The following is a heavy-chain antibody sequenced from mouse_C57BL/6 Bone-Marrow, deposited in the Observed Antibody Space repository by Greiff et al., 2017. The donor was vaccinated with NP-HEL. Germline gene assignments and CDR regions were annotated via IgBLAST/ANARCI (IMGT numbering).Heavy chain of an antibody. Sequence: QVQLQQSGAELVRPGASVTLSCKASGYTFTDYEMHWVKQTPVHGLEWIGAIDPETGGTAYNQKFKGKAILTADKSSSTAYMELRSLTSEDSAVYYCTSRYPYYAMDYWGQGTSVTVSS. CDR3: TSRYPYYAMDY. V-gene: IGHV1-15*01. D-gene: IGHD1-1*01. J-gene: IGHJ4*01. CDR2: IDPETGGT. CDR1: GYTFTDYE.